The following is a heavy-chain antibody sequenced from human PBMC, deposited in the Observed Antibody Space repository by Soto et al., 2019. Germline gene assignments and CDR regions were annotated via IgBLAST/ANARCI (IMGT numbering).Heavy chain of an antibody. CDR1: GGSFSGYY. V-gene: IGHV4-34*01. J-gene: IGHJ4*02. CDR2: INHSGST. Sequence: NPSETLSLTCAVYGGSFSGYYWSWIRQPPGKGLEWIGEINHSGSTNYNPSLKSRVTISVDTSKNQFSLKLSSVTAADTAVYYCARIAAAGSDYWGQGTLVTVSS. CDR3: ARIAAAGSDY. D-gene: IGHD6-13*01.